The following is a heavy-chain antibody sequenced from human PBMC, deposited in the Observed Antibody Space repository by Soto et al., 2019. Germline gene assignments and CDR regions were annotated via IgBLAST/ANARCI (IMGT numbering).Heavy chain of an antibody. CDR1: GIDLSIYW. D-gene: IGHD2-15*01. J-gene: IGHJ4*02. CDR2: INPESTTI. Sequence: EAQLVESGGGLVQPGGSLRLSCTGSGIDLSIYWMHWVGQAPGKGLVWVSRINPESTTISYADSVKGRFTISRDNAENTLFLHMNSLSAEDTGVYYCTKDTFGGRDSWGQGTLVTVSS. CDR3: TKDTFGGRDS. V-gene: IGHV3-74*01.